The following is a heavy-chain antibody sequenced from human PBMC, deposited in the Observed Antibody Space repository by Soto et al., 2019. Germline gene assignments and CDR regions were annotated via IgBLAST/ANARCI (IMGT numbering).Heavy chain of an antibody. CDR3: AKDLQLRYFDWSPGAFDI. Sequence: GGSLRLSCAASGFTFSSYAMSWVRQAPGKGLEWVSAISGSGGSTYYADSVKGRFTISRDNSKNTLYLQMNSLRAEDTAVYYCAKDLQLRYFDWSPGAFDIWGQGTMVTVSS. J-gene: IGHJ3*02. V-gene: IGHV3-23*01. CDR1: GFTFSSYA. D-gene: IGHD3-9*01. CDR2: ISGSGGST.